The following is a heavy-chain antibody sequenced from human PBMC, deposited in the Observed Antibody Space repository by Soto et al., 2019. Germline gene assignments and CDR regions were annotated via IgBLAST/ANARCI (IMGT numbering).Heavy chain of an antibody. J-gene: IGHJ4*02. Sequence: SQTPLLTFPISWDRVPRKSAAWNWIRASPSRGLEWLGRTYYRSRWYNDYAVSAKSRISIHPDTSKNQFSVQLKSATPEDAAVYYCARTEGFFHYLGQGSLVTVSS. CDR2: TYYRSRWYN. CDR3: ARTEGFFHY. CDR1: WDRVPRKSAA. V-gene: IGHV6-1*01.